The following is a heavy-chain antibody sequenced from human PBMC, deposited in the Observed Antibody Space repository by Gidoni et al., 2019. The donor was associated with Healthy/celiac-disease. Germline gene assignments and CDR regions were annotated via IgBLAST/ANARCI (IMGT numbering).Heavy chain of an antibody. CDR2: IWYDGSNK. V-gene: IGHV3-33*01. Sequence: QVQLVESGGGVVQPGRSLRLSCAASGFTFSSYGMHWVRQAPGRGLEWVAVIWYDGSNKYYADSVKGRFTISRDNSKNTLYLQMNSLRAEDTAVYYCAREWGGRYGAFDIWGQGTMVTVSS. D-gene: IGHD3-10*01. CDR3: AREWGGRYGAFDI. CDR1: GFTFSSYG. J-gene: IGHJ3*02.